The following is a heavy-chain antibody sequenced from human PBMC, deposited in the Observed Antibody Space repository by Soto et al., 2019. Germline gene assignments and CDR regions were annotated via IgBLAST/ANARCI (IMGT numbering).Heavy chain of an antibody. V-gene: IGHV1-69*06. D-gene: IGHD3-16*02. J-gene: IGHJ4*02. CDR2: IIPIFGTA. CDR1: GGTFSSYA. CDR3: ARAPYYDYVWGSYRILPYYFDY. Sequence: SVKVSCKASGGTFSSYAISWVRQAPGQGLEWMGGIIPIFGTANYAQKFQGRVTITADKSTSTAYMELSSLRSEDTAVYYCARAPYYDYVWGSYRILPYYFDYWGQGTLVTVSS.